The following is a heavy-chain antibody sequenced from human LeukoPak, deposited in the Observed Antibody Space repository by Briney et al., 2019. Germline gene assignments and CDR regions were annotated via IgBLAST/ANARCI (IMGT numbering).Heavy chain of an antibody. CDR1: GDSISSDDHY. Sequence: PSQTLSLTCTVSGDSISSDDHYWSWLRQPAGMGLVWIVRFSASGNSNYNPSLKSRITISVDTSKNQLSLKLTSVTAADTAVYYCARDKWEPRYAFDIWGQGTMVTVSS. CDR3: ARDKWEPRYAFDI. D-gene: IGHD1-26*01. V-gene: IGHV4-61*02. CDR2: FSASGNS. J-gene: IGHJ3*02.